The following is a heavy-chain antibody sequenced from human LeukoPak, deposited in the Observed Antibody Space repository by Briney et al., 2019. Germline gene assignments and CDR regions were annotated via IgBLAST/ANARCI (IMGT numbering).Heavy chain of an antibody. CDR2: INHSGST. Sequence: SETLSLTCAVYGGSFSGYYWSWIRQPPGKGLEWIGEINHSGSTNYNPSLKSRVTISVDTSKNQFSLRLSSVTAADTAVYYCARAFFGVVINHWFDPWGQETLVTVSS. V-gene: IGHV4-34*01. CDR3: ARAFFGVVINHWFDP. D-gene: IGHD3-3*01. CDR1: GGSFSGYY. J-gene: IGHJ5*02.